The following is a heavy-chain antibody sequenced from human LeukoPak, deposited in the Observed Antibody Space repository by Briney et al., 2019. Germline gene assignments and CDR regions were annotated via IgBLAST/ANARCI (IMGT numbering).Heavy chain of an antibody. V-gene: IGHV4-34*01. D-gene: IGHD3-10*01. J-gene: IGHJ6*04. CDR2: INPRGST. Sequence: SETLSLTCAVYGGSFNDDCWNWIRQPPGKGLQWIGEINPRGSTRYNSSLKSRVTISADTSKSQVSLKVNSVTAADTAVYYCARGRESQQRGWFGESQAVYDPFVDVWGTGTTVTVSS. CDR1: GGSFNDDC. CDR3: ARGRESQQRGWFGESQAVYDPFVDV.